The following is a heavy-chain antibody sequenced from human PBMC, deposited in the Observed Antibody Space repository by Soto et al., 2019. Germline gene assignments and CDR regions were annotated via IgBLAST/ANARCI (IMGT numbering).Heavy chain of an antibody. V-gene: IGHV4-61*03. CDR1: GDSLNSGAYY. D-gene: IGHD2-15*01. Sequence: QVQLQESGPGLVKPSETLSLTCNVSGDSLNSGAYYWTWIRQSPGRGLEWIGHIYHTGSTNYNPSLRSRLTISLDTSKKHFSLTLRSVNAGDTGGYDCARSWGGDGYSHWGQGTLVTVSS. J-gene: IGHJ4*02. CDR2: IYHTGST. CDR3: ARSWGGDGYSH.